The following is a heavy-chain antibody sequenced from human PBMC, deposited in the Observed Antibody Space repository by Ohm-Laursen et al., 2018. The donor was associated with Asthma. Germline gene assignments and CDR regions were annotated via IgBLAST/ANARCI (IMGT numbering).Heavy chain of an antibody. CDR2: IYSGGST. V-gene: IGHV3-53*05. CDR1: GFTVSSNY. D-gene: IGHD3-16*01. Sequence: SLRLSCTASGFTVSSNYMSWVRQAPGKGLEWVSVIYSGGSTYYADSVKGRFTISRDNSKNTLYLQMNSLRADDTAVYYCAKDWGVPHYAFDIWGQGSLVTVSS. J-gene: IGHJ3*02. CDR3: AKDWGVPHYAFDI.